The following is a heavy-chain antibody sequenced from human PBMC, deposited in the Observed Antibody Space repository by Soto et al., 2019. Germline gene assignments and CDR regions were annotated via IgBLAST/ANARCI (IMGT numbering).Heavy chain of an antibody. J-gene: IGHJ5*02. CDR3: ARGSDNNWFDP. CDR2: IYYSGST. V-gene: IGHV4-30-4*01. Sequence: QVQLQESGPGLVKHSQTLSLTCTVSGGSISSGDYYWSWIRQPPGKGLEWIGYIYYSGSTYYNPPPKGRVTLSVDTSKNQFSLKLSSVTAADTAVYYCARGSDNNWFDPWGQGTLVPVSS. CDR1: GGSISSGDYY. D-gene: IGHD2-21*02.